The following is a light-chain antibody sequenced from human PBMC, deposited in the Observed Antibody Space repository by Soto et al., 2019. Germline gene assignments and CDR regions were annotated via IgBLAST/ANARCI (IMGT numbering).Light chain of an antibody. CDR3: NSYTSSSTLYV. CDR1: SRDVGGCNC. J-gene: IGLJ1*01. CDR2: DVS. Sequence: QSALTPPAPVSGSPGQSIPISCSGTSRDVGGCNCVSLYQQHPRKAPTLMIYDVSNRPSGASNRFSGSKSGHTASLTISGLHAEDEADYYCNSYTSSSTLYVSGTGTKVTVL. V-gene: IGLV2-14*01.